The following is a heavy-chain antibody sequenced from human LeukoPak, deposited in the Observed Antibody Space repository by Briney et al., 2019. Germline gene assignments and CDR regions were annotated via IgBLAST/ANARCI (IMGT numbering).Heavy chain of an antibody. CDR3: ARDRVGGDLTGVSLY. CDR1: GYPXDNFG. J-gene: IGHJ4*01. V-gene: IGHV1-18*01. CDR2: TSAYNGNT. D-gene: IGHD4-17*01. Sequence: ASVKVSCKASGYPXDNFGLTWVRQAPGQGLEWMGWTSAYNGNTHYAQKFRGRLTLTTETSTSTAYLELRSLKSDDTAVYYCARDRVGGDLTGVSLYWGQGTLVTVSS.